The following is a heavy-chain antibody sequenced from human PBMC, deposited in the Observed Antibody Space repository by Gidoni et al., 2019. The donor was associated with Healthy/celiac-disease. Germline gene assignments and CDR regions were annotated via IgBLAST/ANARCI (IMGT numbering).Heavy chain of an antibody. Sequence: EVQLVESGGGLVKPGRSLRLSCTASGFTFGGSAMSWFRQAPGKGLEWVGFIRSKAYGGTTEYAASVKGRFTISRDDSKSIAYLQMNSLKTEDTAVYYCTRDRPYYYDSSGSYGYWGQGTLVTVSS. D-gene: IGHD3-22*01. V-gene: IGHV3-49*05. CDR3: TRDRPYYYDSSGSYGY. CDR2: IRSKAYGGTT. J-gene: IGHJ4*02. CDR1: GFTFGGSA.